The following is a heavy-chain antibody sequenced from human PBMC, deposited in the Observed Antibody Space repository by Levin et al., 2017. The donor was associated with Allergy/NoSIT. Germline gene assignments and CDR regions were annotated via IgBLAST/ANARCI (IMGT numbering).Heavy chain of an antibody. V-gene: IGHV3-30*18. CDR3: TKVLYGSGWYPLGNDAFEM. CDR1: GFTFSSYG. J-gene: IGHJ3*02. D-gene: IGHD6-19*01. CDR2: ISSDGRKK. Sequence: GGSLRLSCAASGFTFSSYGMHWVRQAPGKGLEWVAVISSDGRKKFYADSVKGRFTISRDNSKNTLDLQMNSLRAEDTAVYYCTKVLYGSGWYPLGNDAFEMWGQGTKVSVSS.